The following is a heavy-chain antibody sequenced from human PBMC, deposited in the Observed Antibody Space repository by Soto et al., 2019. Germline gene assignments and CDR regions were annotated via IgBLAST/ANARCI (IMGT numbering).Heavy chain of an antibody. CDR2: IYYSGST. CDR1: GGSISSSRYY. D-gene: IGHD6-13*01. V-gene: IGHV4-39*01. J-gene: IGHJ5*02. CDR3: ARMGIAAAGTTLGDWFDP. Sequence: SETLSLTCTVSGGSISSSRYYWGWIRQPPGKGLEWIGSIYYSGSTYYNPSLKSRVTISVDTSKNQFSLKLSSVTAADTAVYYCARMGIAAAGTTLGDWFDPWGQGTLVTVSS.